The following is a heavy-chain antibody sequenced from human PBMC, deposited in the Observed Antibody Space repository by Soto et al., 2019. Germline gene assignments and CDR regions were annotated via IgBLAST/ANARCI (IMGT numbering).Heavy chain of an antibody. CDR3: AKARFRDSSMFLLDY. CDR1: GFTFSSYA. Sequence: GGSLRLSCAASGFTFSSYAMHWVRQAPGKGLEWVAVISYDGSNKYYADSVKGRFTISRDNSKNTLYLQMNSLRAEDTAVYYCAKARFRDSSMFLLDYWGQGTLVTVSS. CDR2: ISYDGSNK. D-gene: IGHD6-19*01. V-gene: IGHV3-30-3*01. J-gene: IGHJ4*02.